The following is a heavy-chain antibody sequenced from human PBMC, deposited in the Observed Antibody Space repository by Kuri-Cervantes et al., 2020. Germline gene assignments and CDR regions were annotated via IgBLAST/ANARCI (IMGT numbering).Heavy chain of an antibody. CDR2: IYTSGST. J-gene: IGHJ4*02. CDR3: ASVAVAGKGPDY. CDR1: GGSISSGSYY. D-gene: IGHD6-19*01. Sequence: SETLSLTCTVSGGSISSGSYYWSWIRQPAGKGLEWIGRIYTSGSTNYNPSLKSRVTISVDTSKNQFSLKLSSVTAADTAVYYYASVAVAGKGPDYWGQGTLVTVSS. V-gene: IGHV4-61*02.